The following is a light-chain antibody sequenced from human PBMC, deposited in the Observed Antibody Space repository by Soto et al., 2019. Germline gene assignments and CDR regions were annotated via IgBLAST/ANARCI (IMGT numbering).Light chain of an antibody. V-gene: IGLV2-14*01. J-gene: IGLJ1*01. Sequence: QSALTQPASVSGSPGQSITISCSGSSSDIGAYNHVAWFQQFPGKTPKLVIYSVSDRPSGVSYRFSGSKSGNPASLTISGLQADDEADYYCISYTVSRSYVFGTGTKVTVL. CDR1: SSDIGAYNH. CDR3: ISYTVSRSYV. CDR2: SVS.